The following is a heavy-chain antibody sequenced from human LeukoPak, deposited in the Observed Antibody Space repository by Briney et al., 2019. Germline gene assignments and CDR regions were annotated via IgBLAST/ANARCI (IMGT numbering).Heavy chain of an antibody. CDR2: ISSSSSYI. Sequence: GGSLRLSCATSGFSFSNAWMNWVRQAPGKGLEWVSSISSSSSYIYYADSVKGRFTISRDNAKNSLYLQMNSLRAEDTAVYYCARAGYCSSTSCYYLDYWGQGTLVTVSS. CDR1: GFSFSNAW. CDR3: ARAGYCSSTSCYYLDY. D-gene: IGHD2-2*01. V-gene: IGHV3-21*01. J-gene: IGHJ4*02.